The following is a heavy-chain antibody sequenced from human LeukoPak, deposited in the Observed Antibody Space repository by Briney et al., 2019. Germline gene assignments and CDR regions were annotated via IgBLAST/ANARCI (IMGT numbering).Heavy chain of an antibody. V-gene: IGHV1-2*02. Sequence: GASVKVSCKASGYTFTGYYMHWVRQAPGQGLEWMGWINPNSGGTNYAQKFQGRVTMTRDMSTSTVYMELSSLRSEDTAVYYCARDPGGYDSGFDYWGQGTLVTVSS. CDR3: ARDPGGYDSGFDY. D-gene: IGHD5-12*01. CDR1: GYTFTGYY. CDR2: INPNSGGT. J-gene: IGHJ4*02.